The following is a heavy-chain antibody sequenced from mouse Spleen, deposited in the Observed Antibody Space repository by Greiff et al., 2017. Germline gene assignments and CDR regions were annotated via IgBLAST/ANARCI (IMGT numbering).Heavy chain of an antibody. V-gene: IGHV1-52*01. CDR1: GYTFTSYW. J-gene: IGHJ2*01. CDR2: IDPSDSET. D-gene: IGHD1-1*01. CDR3: ARGTYYYGSSYGDY. Sequence: VQLQQPGAELVRPGSSVKLSCKASGYTFTSYWMHWVKQRPIQGLEWIGNIDPSDSETHYNQKFKDKATLTVDKSSSTAYMQLSSLTSEDSAVYYCARGTYYYGSSYGDYWGQGTTLTVSS.